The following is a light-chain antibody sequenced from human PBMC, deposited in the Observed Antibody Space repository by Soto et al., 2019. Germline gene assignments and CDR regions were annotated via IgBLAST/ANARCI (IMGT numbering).Light chain of an antibody. J-gene: IGKJ1*01. CDR2: DAS. CDR3: QQYNNWPPIT. CDR1: QSISSW. Sequence: DIQMTQSPSTLSASVGDRVTITCRASQSISSWLAWYQQKPGKAPKLLIYDASSLESGVPSRFSGSGSGTEFTLTISSLQSEDFAVYYCQQYNNWPPITFGQGTKVVIK. V-gene: IGKV1-5*01.